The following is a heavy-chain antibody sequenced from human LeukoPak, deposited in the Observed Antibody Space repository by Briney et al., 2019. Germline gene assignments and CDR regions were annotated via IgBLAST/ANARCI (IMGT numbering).Heavy chain of an antibody. J-gene: IGHJ4*02. V-gene: IGHV3-53*01. Sequence: GGSLRLSCAAPGFTVSSNYMSWVRQAPGKGLEWVSVIYSGGSTYYADSVKGRFTISRDNSKNTLYLQMNSLRAEDTAVYYCATGGIRFFDYWGQGTLVTVSS. CDR3: ATGGIRFFDY. CDR2: IYSGGST. CDR1: GFTVSSNY. D-gene: IGHD2/OR15-2a*01.